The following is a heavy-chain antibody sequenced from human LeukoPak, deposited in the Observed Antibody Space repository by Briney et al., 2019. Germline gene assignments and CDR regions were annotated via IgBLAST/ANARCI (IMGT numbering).Heavy chain of an antibody. CDR3: AREGDGYNNFDY. Sequence: HAGGSLRLSCAASGFTFSSYAMSWVRQAPGKGLEWVSAISGSGGSTYYADSVKGRFTISRDNSKNTLYLQMNSLRAEDTAVYYCAREGDGYNNFDYWGQGTLVTVSS. V-gene: IGHV3-23*01. CDR1: GFTFSSYA. D-gene: IGHD5-24*01. CDR2: ISGSGGST. J-gene: IGHJ4*02.